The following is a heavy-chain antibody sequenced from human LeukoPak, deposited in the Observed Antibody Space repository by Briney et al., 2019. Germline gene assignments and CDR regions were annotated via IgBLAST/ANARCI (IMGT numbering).Heavy chain of an antibody. D-gene: IGHD3-22*01. CDR1: GFTFSSYS. CDR3: ARGGYYYDSSGYYDY. V-gene: IGHV3-21*01. Sequence: GGSLRLSCAASGFTFSSYSMNWVRQAPGKGLEWVSSISSSSSYIYYADSVKGRFTISRDNAKNSLYLQMNSLGAEDTAVYYCARGGYYYDSSGYYDYWGQGTLVTVSS. J-gene: IGHJ4*02. CDR2: ISSSSSYI.